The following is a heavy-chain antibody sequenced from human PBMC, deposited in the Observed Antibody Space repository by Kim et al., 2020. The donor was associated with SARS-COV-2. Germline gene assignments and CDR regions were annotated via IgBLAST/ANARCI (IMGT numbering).Heavy chain of an antibody. J-gene: IGHJ4*01. Sequence: GGSLRLSCAASGFTFSSSATSWVRQAPGKGLEWVSTISGSGGTTYYADSVKGRFTISRDNSRNTLYVQMSSLRAEDTAVYYCAKIGVGATSYYFDYWGHGTLVTVSS. CDR2: ISGSGGTT. CDR1: GFTFSSSA. D-gene: IGHD1-26*01. V-gene: IGHV3-23*01. CDR3: AKIGVGATSYYFDY.